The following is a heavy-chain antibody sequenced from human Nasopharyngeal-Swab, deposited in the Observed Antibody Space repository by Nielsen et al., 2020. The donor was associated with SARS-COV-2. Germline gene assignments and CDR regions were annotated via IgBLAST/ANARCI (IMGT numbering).Heavy chain of an antibody. V-gene: IGHV3-53*01. CDR2: IYSGGST. D-gene: IGHD3-3*01. J-gene: IGHJ6*02. Sequence: VRQAPGKGLEWVSVIYSGGSTYHADSVKGRFTISRDNAKNSLYLQMNSLRAEDTAVYYCARDGLDYDFWSAYFMDVWGQGTTVTVSS. CDR3: ARDGLDYDFWSAYFMDV.